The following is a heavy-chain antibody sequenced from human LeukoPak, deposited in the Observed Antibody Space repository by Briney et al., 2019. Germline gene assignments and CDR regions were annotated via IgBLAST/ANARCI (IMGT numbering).Heavy chain of an antibody. D-gene: IGHD6-19*01. J-gene: IGHJ6*03. Sequence: GGSLRLSCAASGFTFSSYAMSWVRQAPGKGLEWVSAISGSGGSTYYADSVKGRFTISRDNSKNTLYLQMNSLRAEDTAVYYCARVAVAGNYYYYYYMDVWGKGTTVTVSS. V-gene: IGHV3-23*01. CDR3: ARVAVAGNYYYYYYMDV. CDR1: GFTFSSYA. CDR2: ISGSGGST.